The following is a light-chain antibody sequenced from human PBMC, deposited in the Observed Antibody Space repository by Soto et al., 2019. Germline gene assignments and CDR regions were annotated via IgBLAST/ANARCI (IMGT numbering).Light chain of an antibody. V-gene: IGKV3-20*01. Sequence: EIVLTQSPGTLSLSPGERATLSCRASQSVSSSYLAWYQQKPGQAPRLLIYGAYSRATGIPARFSGSGSGTALTLAISRLEPEYFAVYYCQQYGSSPPYTFGLVTKLEIK. CDR2: GAY. CDR3: QQYGSSPPYT. J-gene: IGKJ2*01. CDR1: QSVSSSY.